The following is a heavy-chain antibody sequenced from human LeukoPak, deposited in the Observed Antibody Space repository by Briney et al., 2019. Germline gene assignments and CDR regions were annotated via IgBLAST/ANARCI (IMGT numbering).Heavy chain of an antibody. CDR2: INGDGSSTS. Sequence: GGSLRLSCAASGFTFSSYSMSWVRQAPGKGLEWVSAINGDGSSTSFYADSVRGRFTMSRDNSKNTLWLQMNSLRGDDTAIYFCAKAYSAIDWSDAFDIWGQGTLVTVSS. J-gene: IGHJ3*02. CDR1: GFTFSSYS. D-gene: IGHD1-1*01. CDR3: AKAYSAIDWSDAFDI. V-gene: IGHV3-23*01.